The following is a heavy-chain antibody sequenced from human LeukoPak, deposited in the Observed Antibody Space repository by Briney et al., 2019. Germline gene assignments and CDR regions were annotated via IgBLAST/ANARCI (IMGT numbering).Heavy chain of an antibody. CDR2: ISAYNGNT. D-gene: IGHD3-22*01. J-gene: IGHJ4*02. CDR1: GYTFTSYG. V-gene: IGHV1-18*01. CDR3: ARDRGYYYDSSGTFDY. Sequence: ASVKVSCKASGYTFTSYGISWVRQAPGQGLEWMGWISAYNGNTNYAQKLQGRVTMTTDTSTSTDYMELRSLRSDDTAVYYCARDRGYYYDSSGTFDYWGQGTLVTVSS.